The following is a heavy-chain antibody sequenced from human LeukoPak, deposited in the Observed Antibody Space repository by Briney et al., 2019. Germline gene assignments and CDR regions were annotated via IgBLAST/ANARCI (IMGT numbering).Heavy chain of an antibody. CDR2: IYTSGST. V-gene: IGHV4-4*07. D-gene: IGHD3-10*01. CDR1: GVSISSYY. J-gene: IGHJ4*02. CDR3: AREGDYYGSGSYDY. Sequence: SETLSLTCTVSGVSISSYYWSWLRQPAGKGLEWIGRIYTSGSTNYNPSLKSRVTMSVDTSKNQFSLKLSSVTAADTAVYYCAREGDYYGSGSYDYWGQGTLVTVSS.